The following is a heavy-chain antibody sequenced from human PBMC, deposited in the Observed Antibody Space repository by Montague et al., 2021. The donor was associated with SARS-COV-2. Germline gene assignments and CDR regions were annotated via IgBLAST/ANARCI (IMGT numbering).Heavy chain of an antibody. J-gene: IGHJ2*01. Sequence: STNYNPSLRSRVTISVGTSKNQFSLKITSVTAADTAVYYWAGERRPEAWFFDRWGRGTLVTV. CDR2: ST. V-gene: IGHV4-59*01. CDR3: AGERRPEAWFFDR.